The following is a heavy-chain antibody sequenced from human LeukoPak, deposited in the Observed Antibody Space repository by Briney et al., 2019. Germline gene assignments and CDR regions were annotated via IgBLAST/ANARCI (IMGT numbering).Heavy chain of an antibody. D-gene: IGHD1-1*01. CDR1: GYSISSGYY. V-gene: IGHV4-38-2*01. CDR3: ARVFPTGHYYYMDV. CDR2: IYHSGST. J-gene: IGHJ6*03. Sequence: SETLSLTCAVSGYSISSGYYWGWIRQPPGKGLEWIGSIYHSGSTYYNSSLKSRVTISVDTSKNQFSLKLSSVTAADTAVYYCARVFPTGHYYYMDVWGKGTTVTVSS.